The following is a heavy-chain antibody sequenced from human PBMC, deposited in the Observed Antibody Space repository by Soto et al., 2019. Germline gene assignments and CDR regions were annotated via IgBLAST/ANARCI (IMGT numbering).Heavy chain of an antibody. J-gene: IGHJ4*02. CDR2: ISSTTNYI. CDR1: GFTFTRYS. CDR3: ARESEDLTSNFDY. V-gene: IGHV3-21*06. Sequence: LRLSCAASGFTFTRYSMNWVRQAPGKGLEWVSSISSTTNYIYYGDSMKGRFTISRDNAKNSLYLEMNSLRAEDTAVYYCARESEDLTSNFDYWGRGTLVTVSS.